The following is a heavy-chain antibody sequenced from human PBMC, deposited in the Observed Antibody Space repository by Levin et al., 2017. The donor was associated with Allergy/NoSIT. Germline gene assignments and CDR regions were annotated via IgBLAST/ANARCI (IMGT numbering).Heavy chain of an antibody. CDR1: GGSISTDNW. CDR3: ATVEDLLCSGVSSCYSFHY. Sequence: PSETLSLTCAVSGGSISTDNWWSWIRQPPGKGLEWIGEIYRSGDTNHNPSLRSRVTMSVDKSKNHFSLKLSSVTAAHTAVSYCATVEDLLCSGVSSCYSFHYWGQGALVTVSS. V-gene: IGHV4-4*02. J-gene: IGHJ4*02. D-gene: IGHD4/OR15-4a*01. CDR2: IYRSGDT.